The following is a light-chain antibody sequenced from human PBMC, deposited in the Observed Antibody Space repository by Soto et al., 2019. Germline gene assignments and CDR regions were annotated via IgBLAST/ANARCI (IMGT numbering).Light chain of an antibody. V-gene: IGLV2-14*01. J-gene: IGLJ2*01. CDR1: SSDVGGYNY. Sequence: QSALTQPASVSGSPGQSITISCTGTSSDVGGYNYVSWYQQHPGKAPKLMIYDVNNRPSGVSNRFSGSKSANTASLTISGLQAEDEAAYYCSSYTGSSTYVVFGGGTKLTVL. CDR2: DVN. CDR3: SSYTGSSTYVV.